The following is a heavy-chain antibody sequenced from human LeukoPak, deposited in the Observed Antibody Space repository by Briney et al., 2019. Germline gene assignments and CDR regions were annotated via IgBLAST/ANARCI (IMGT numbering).Heavy chain of an antibody. Sequence: GRSLRLSCAASGFTFSNYAMSWVRQAPGKGLEWVSAISAGSTSAYYADSVQGRFSISRDNSKHTLFLQMNSLRAEDTAIYYCARQEITFGQYYFDSWGQGTLVTVSS. CDR3: ARQEITFGQYYFDS. J-gene: IGHJ4*02. CDR2: ISAGSTSA. D-gene: IGHD3-16*01. CDR1: GFTFSNYA. V-gene: IGHV3-23*01.